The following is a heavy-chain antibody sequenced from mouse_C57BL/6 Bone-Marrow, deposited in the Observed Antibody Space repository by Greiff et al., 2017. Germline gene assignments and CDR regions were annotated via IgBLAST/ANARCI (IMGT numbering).Heavy chain of an antibody. CDR3: ASKRVGIYCDY. CDR2: FHPYNDDT. V-gene: IGHV1-47*01. Sequence: VQLQESGAELVKPGASVKLSCTASGYTFTTYPIEWMKQNHGKSLEWIGNFHPYNDDTKYNEKFKGKATLTVDKSSSTVYLELSRLTSDDSAVYYCASKRVGIYCDYWGQGTTLTVSS. CDR1: GYTFTTYP. D-gene: IGHD1-3*01. J-gene: IGHJ2*01.